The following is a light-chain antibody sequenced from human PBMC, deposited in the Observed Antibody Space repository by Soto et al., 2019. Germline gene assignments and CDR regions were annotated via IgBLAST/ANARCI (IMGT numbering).Light chain of an antibody. V-gene: IGKV1-12*01. Sequence: DIEMTQSPSSVSASVGDRVTITCRASQDISTCLAWYQQKPGKAPKLLIYGASNLQSGVPSSFSGSGSATDFSLTISSLKTADFATYYCQPANSFPPITFGQGTRLEIK. CDR1: QDISTC. J-gene: IGKJ5*01. CDR2: GAS. CDR3: QPANSFPPIT.